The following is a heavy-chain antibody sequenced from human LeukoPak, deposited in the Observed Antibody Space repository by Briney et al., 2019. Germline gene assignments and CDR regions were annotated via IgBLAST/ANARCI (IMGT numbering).Heavy chain of an antibody. D-gene: IGHD2-8*02. CDR3: ARDPGRGVDLNWFDP. CDR1: GYTFTSYD. V-gene: IGHV1-8*02. J-gene: IGHJ5*02. CDR2: MNPNSGNT. Sequence: GASVKVSCKASGYTFTSYDINWVRQATGQGLEWMGWMNPNSGNTGYAQKFQGRVTMARDMSTSTVYMELSSLRSDDTAVYYCARDPGRGVDLNWFDPWGQGTLVTVSS.